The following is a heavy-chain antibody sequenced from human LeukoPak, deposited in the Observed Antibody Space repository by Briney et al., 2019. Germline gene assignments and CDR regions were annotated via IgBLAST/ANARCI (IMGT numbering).Heavy chain of an antibody. V-gene: IGHV4-59*08. J-gene: IGHJ3*02. Sequence: PSGTLTLTCTVSGGFISSYYWTWILQPPGKGVEWIGYIFYSGGSNYNPSLKSRVTISVDTSKNHFSLKLSSVAAADTAVYYCARLGSTFDIWGQGTMVTVSS. D-gene: IGHD2-2*01. CDR2: IFYSGGS. CDR1: GGFISSYY. CDR3: ARLGSTFDI.